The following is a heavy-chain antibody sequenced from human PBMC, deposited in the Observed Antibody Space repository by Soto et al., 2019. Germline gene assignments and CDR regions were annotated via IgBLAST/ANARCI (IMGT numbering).Heavy chain of an antibody. D-gene: IGHD1-1*01. CDR1: GFNVMSYW. CDR2: IKEDGSEI. V-gene: IGHV3-7*03. J-gene: IGHJ4*02. Sequence: HPGGSLRLSCAVSGFNVMSYWMSWVRQAPGKGLEWVASIKEDGSEIYYLHSVRGRFSISRDTSKNTLYLQLNTLRADDTAVYYCAKDKPGTTSFAYWGQGILVTVSS. CDR3: AKDKPGTTSFAY.